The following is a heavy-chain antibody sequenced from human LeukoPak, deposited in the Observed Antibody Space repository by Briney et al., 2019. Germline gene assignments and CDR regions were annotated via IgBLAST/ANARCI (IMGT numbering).Heavy chain of an antibody. D-gene: IGHD5-18*01. CDR1: GFTFSDHY. CDR2: IRKKTNSYTT. J-gene: IGHJ4*02. V-gene: IGHV3-72*01. Sequence: PGGSLRLSCAASGFTFSDHYMDWVRQTPGKGLEWVGRIRKKTNSYTTEYAASVKGRFTISRDDSKNSLYLQMNSLKAEDTAVYYCASGAHRIQLWFFDYWGQGTLVTVSS. CDR3: ASGAHRIQLWFFDY.